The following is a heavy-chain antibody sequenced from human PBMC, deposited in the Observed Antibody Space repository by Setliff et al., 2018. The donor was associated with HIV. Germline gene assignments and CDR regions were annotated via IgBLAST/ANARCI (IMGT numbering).Heavy chain of an antibody. J-gene: IGHJ6*02. V-gene: IGHV1-3*01. D-gene: IGHD3-3*01. CDR1: GYTFTDYA. CDR2: INAGNGNT. Sequence: ASVKVSCKASGYTFTDYAIYWMRQAPGQRLEWLGWINAGNGNTEYPQNFQGRVTISRDTSASTAYMELNSLRAEDTAVYYCAKDPSYYNFWSGYSTFYYYYGMDVWGQGTTVTVSS. CDR3: AKDPSYYNFWSGYSTFYYYYGMDV.